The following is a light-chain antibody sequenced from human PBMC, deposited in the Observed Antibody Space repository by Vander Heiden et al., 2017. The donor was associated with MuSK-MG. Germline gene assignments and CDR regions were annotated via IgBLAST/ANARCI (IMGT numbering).Light chain of an antibody. J-gene: IGLJ2*01. CDR2: YKSDSDK. CDR1: SGINVGTYR. V-gene: IGLV5-45*03. Sequence: QPVLTQPSSLSASPVASARLPCTLRSGINVGTYRIYWYQQKPGSPPQYPLRYKSDSDKQQGSGVPSRFSGSKDASANAGILLISGLQSEDESDYYCMIWHSSAVVFGGGTKLTVL. CDR3: MIWHSSAVV.